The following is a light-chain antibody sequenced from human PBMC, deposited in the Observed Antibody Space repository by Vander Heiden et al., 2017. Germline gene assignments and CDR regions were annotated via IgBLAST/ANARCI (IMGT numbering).Light chain of an antibody. V-gene: IGKV4-1*01. CDR1: HTSLDSTNNWNY. Sequence: DIVMTQSPDSLAASLGGRATINCKSSHTSLDSTNNWNYLAWYQQKPGQPPKLLIYWASTRGSGVPDRFSGSGSGTDFTLTISNLQAEDVAVYYCQQYYSTPRAFGQGTPVEIK. J-gene: IGKJ1*01. CDR3: QQYYSTPRA. CDR2: WAS.